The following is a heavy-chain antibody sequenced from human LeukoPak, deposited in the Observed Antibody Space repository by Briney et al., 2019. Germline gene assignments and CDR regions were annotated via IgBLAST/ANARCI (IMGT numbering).Heavy chain of an antibody. CDR3: ARDHRVATIFFDY. D-gene: IGHD5-12*01. J-gene: IGHJ4*02. Sequence: SVKVSCKTSGFTFSSYGISWVRQAPGQGLEWIGRIIPIVDITNHAQKFQGRVTITADRYTSTTYMELSSLRSQDTAVYYCARDHRVATIFFDYWGQGTLVTVSS. CDR2: IIPIVDIT. CDR1: GFTFSSYG. V-gene: IGHV1-69*04.